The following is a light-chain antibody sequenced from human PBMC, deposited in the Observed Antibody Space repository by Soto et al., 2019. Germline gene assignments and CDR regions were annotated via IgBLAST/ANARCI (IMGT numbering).Light chain of an antibody. CDR3: QQYNRYPYT. Sequence: DIQMTQSPSTLSASVGDRVTITCRASQSISSWLAWYQQKPGKAPKLLIYTASSIESGVPSRFSGSGSGTEFTLTISILQPDYFATYYCQQYNRYPYTFGQGTKLEIK. CDR2: TAS. CDR1: QSISSW. J-gene: IGKJ2*01. V-gene: IGKV1-5*03.